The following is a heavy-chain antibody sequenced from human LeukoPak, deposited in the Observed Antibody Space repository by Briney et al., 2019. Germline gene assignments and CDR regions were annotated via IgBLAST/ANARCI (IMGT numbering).Heavy chain of an antibody. V-gene: IGHV1-69*06. J-gene: IGHJ4*02. CDR1: GGTFSNYG. CDR3: ARHSYGDYYLDY. D-gene: IGHD4-17*01. Sequence: SVKVSCKASGGTFSNYGISWVRQASGQGLEWMGGIIPIFGTTNYAQKFQGRVTITADKSTSTAYMELSSLKASDTAMYYCARHSYGDYYLDYWGQGTLVTVSS. CDR2: IIPIFGTT.